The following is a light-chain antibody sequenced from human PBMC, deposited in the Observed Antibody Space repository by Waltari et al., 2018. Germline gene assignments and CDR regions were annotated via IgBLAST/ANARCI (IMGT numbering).Light chain of an antibody. CDR2: EVF. CDR1: TSDVGSYDL. CDR3: CSYAGRGTYV. J-gene: IGLJ1*01. V-gene: IGLV2-23*02. Sequence: QSALTQPASVSGTPGQSITISCSGTTSDVGSYDLVSWYQQHPGEAPKLLICEVFKRTPETSSRFSGAKSGSTASLTISGLQPEDEADYYCCSYAGRGTYVFGSGTKVTVL.